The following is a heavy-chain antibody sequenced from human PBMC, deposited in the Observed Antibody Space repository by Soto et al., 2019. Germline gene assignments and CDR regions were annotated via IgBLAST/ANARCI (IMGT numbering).Heavy chain of an antibody. J-gene: IGHJ4*02. D-gene: IGHD6-19*01. CDR3: ARDLAVGLVDY. CDR1: GYTFTSYG. Sequence: QVQLVQSGAEVKKPGASVKVSCKASGYTFTSYGISWVRQAPGQGLEWMGWISAYNGNTKYAEKLQGRVTMTTDTSRSTAYMEVRSLRSDDTAVYYCARDLAVGLVDYWGQGTLVTVSS. CDR2: ISAYNGNT. V-gene: IGHV1-18*01.